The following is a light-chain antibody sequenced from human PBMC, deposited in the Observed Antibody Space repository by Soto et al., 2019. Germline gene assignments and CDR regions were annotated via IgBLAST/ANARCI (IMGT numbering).Light chain of an antibody. CDR1: QSFNSIY. V-gene: IGKV3D-20*02. CDR3: QQRTYWPWT. CDR2: DAS. Sequence: EIGFTQSPGTLSLSPGARATLSCRAGQSFNSIYLAWYQQKPGQAPRLFIYDASNRATGIPARFSGSGSGTDFTLTISSLEPEDFAVYYCQQRTYWPWTFGQGTKVDIK. J-gene: IGKJ1*01.